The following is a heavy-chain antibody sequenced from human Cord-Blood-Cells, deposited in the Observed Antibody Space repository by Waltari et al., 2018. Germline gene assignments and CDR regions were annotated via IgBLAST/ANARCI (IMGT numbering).Heavy chain of an antibody. Sequence: QVQLQESGPGLVKPSETLSLTCTVSGGSISSYYWSWIRQPPGKGLEWIGYIYYSGSTNYNPSLKSRVTISVDTSKNQCSLKLSSVTAADTAVYYCARAIAAAGAFDIWGQGTMVTVSS. D-gene: IGHD6-13*01. CDR1: GGSISSYY. CDR3: ARAIAAAGAFDI. CDR2: IYYSGST. J-gene: IGHJ3*02. V-gene: IGHV4-59*01.